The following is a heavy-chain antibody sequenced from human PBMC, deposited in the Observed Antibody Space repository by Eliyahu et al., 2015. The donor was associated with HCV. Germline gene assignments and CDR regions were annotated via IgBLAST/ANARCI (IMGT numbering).Heavy chain of an antibody. D-gene: IGHD4-11*01. CDR3: ARAAPDYPFAN. J-gene: IGHJ4*02. CDR1: GGSISNYY. V-gene: IGHV4-59*01. CDR2: LTNIGST. Sequence: QVQLQESGPGLAKPSETLSLSCSVSGGSISNYYWAWIRQPPGKSLEWIGHLTNIGSTKYNPPLNSRVTISVDRSRNQFSLELRFVTVADTAIYYCARAAPDYPFANWGQGILVTVSS.